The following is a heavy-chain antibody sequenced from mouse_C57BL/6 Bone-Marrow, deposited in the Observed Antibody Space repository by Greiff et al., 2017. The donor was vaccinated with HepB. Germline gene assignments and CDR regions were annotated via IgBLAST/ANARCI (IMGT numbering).Heavy chain of an antibody. CDR2: ISSGSSTI. V-gene: IGHV5-17*01. CDR1: GFTFSDYG. Sequence: EVQLQESGGGLVKPGGSLKLSCAASGFTFSDYGMHWVRQAPEKGLEWVAYISSGSSTIYYADTVKGRFTISRDNAKNTLFLQMTSLRSEDTAMYYCARPHYYGNYAGYWGQGTTLTVSS. CDR3: ARPHYYGNYAGY. J-gene: IGHJ2*01. D-gene: IGHD2-1*01.